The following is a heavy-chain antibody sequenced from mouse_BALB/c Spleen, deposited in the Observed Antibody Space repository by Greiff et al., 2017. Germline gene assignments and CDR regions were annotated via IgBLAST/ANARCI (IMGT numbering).Heavy chain of an antibody. Sequence: EVQVVESGGGLVQPGGSRKLSCAASGFTFSSFGMHWVRQAPEKGLEWVAYISSGSSTIYYADTVKGRFTISRDNPKNTLFLQMTSLRSEDTAMYYCARNDYDLYFDVWGAGTTVTVSS. CDR2: ISSGSSTI. D-gene: IGHD2-4*01. J-gene: IGHJ1*01. CDR3: ARNDYDLYFDV. CDR1: GFTFSSFG. V-gene: IGHV5-17*02.